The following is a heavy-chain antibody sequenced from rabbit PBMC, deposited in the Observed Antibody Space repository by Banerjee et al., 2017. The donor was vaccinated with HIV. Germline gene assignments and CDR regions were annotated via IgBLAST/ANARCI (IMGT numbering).Heavy chain of an antibody. J-gene: IGHJ4*01. Sequence: QEQMEESGGGLVKPEGSLTLTCKASGFDLSTYYFMCWVRQAPGKGLEWIACINVDSTGITYYASWAKGRFTISKTSSTTVTLQMTSLTAADTATYFCARDSGGWDYFNLWGQGTLVTVS. CDR2: INVDSTGIT. V-gene: IGHV1S45*01. CDR1: GFDLSTYYF. D-gene: IGHD4-1*01. CDR3: ARDSGGWDYFNL.